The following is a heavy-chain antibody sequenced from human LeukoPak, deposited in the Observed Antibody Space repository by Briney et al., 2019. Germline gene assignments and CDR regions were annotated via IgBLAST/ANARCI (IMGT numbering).Heavy chain of an antibody. J-gene: IGHJ3*02. CDR2: ISGSGGST. V-gene: IGHV3-23*01. Sequence: GGSLRLSCAASGFTFSIYAMSWVCQAPGKGLEWVSAISGSGGSTYYADSVKGRFTISRDNSKNTLYLQMNSLRAEDTAVYYCAKDIVVVPAAMSVAFDIWGQGTMVTVSS. D-gene: IGHD2-2*01. CDR3: AKDIVVVPAAMSVAFDI. CDR1: GFTFSIYA.